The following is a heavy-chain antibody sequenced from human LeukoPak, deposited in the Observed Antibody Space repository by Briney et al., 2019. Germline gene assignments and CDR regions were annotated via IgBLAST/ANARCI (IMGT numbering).Heavy chain of an antibody. CDR2: INPSSGST. CDR3: ARSQLHYDSSGYTYYFDY. D-gene: IGHD3-22*01. V-gene: IGHV1-46*01. J-gene: IGHJ4*02. CDR1: GYTFTSYY. Sequence: GASVKVSCKASGYTFTSYYMHWVRQAPGQGLEWMGIINPSSGSTSYAQKFQGRVTMTRDMSTSTVYMELSSLRSEDTAVYYCARSQLHYDSSGYTYYFDYWGQGTLVTVSS.